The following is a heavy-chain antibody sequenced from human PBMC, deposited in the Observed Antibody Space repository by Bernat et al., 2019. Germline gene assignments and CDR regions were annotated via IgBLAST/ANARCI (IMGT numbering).Heavy chain of an antibody. CDR3: AKCPIRPTEFDY. CDR1: GFTFSSYA. J-gene: IGHJ4*02. Sequence: EVQLLESGGGLVQPGGSLRLSCAASGFTFSSYAMSWVRQAPGKGLEWVSAISGSCGSTYYADSVKGRFTISRDNSKNTLYLQMNSLRAEDTAVYYCAKCPIRPTEFDYWGQGTLVTVSS. CDR2: ISGSCGST. V-gene: IGHV3-23*01.